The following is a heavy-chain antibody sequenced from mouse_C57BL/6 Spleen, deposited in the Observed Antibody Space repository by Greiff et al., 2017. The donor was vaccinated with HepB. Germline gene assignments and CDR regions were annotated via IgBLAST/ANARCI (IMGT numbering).Heavy chain of an antibody. CDR2: IYPSDSET. CDR1: GYTFTSYW. D-gene: IGHD2-3*01. V-gene: IGHV1-61*01. Sequence: QVQLQQPGAELARPGSSVKLSCKASGYTFTSYWMDWVKQRPGQGLEWIGNIYPSDSETHYNQKFKDKATLTVDKSSNTAYLQLSSLTSKGSAVYDYASAGWKNDDGSLGSWGQGTTVAV. J-gene: IGHJ2*01. CDR3: ASAGWKNDDGSLGS.